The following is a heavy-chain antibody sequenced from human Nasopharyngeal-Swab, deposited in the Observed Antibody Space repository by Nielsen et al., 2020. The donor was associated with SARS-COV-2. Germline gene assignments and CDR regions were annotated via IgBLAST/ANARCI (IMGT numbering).Heavy chain of an antibody. CDR3: ARDRTDYCTNGVCYPAGYYYGMDV. D-gene: IGHD2-8*01. CDR2: IYSGGST. J-gene: IGHJ6*02. Sequence: GESLKISCAASGFTVSSNYMSWVRQAPGKGLEWVSVIYSGGSTYYADSVKGRFTISRDNSKNTLYLQMNSLRAEDTAVYYCARDRTDYCTNGVCYPAGYYYGMDVWGQGTTVTVSS. CDR1: GFTVSSNY. V-gene: IGHV3-66*01.